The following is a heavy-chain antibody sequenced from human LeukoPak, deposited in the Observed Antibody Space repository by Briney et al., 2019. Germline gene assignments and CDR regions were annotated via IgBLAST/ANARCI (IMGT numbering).Heavy chain of an antibody. CDR1: GFTFNNYA. J-gene: IGHJ6*02. Sequence: GGSLRLSCAASGFTFNNYAMNWVRQAPGKGLEWVSGFSDSDGRTYYADSVKGRFTISRDNSKNTLYLQMNSLRVEDTAAYFCARDHGSSTHYGLDVWGQGTTVTVSS. D-gene: IGHD6-13*01. V-gene: IGHV3-23*01. CDR2: FSDSDGRT. CDR3: ARDHGSSTHYGLDV.